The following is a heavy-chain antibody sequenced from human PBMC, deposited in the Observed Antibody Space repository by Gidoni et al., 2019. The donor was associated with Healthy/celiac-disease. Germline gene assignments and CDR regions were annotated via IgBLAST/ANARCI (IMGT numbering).Heavy chain of an antibody. CDR3: ARGLSYYDSSGYYYYFDY. V-gene: IGHV4-34*01. D-gene: IGHD3-22*01. J-gene: IGHJ4*02. Sequence: VQLQQWGAGLLKPSETLSLTCAVYGGSFSGYYWRWIRQPPGKGLELIGEINHSGSTNYNPSLKSRVTISVDTSKNQFSLKLSSVTAADTAVYYCARGLSYYDSSGYYYYFDYWGQGTLVTVSS. CDR2: INHSGST. CDR1: GGSFSGYY.